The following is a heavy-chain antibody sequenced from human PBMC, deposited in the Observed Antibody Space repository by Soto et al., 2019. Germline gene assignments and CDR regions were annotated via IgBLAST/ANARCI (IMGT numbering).Heavy chain of an antibody. CDR3: ARDFRTPPSNWFDP. CDR1: GFTFSSYG. Sequence: QVQLVESGGGVVQPGRSLRLSCVASGFTFSSYGLHWVRQTPGKGLEWVAFISYHGRERQYGDSVKGRFTISRDNSKNTLYMQIDGLRVEDTATYYCARDFRTPPSNWFDPWGQGTLFTVSS. J-gene: IGHJ5*02. V-gene: IGHV3-30*04. CDR2: ISYHGRER. D-gene: IGHD2-2*01.